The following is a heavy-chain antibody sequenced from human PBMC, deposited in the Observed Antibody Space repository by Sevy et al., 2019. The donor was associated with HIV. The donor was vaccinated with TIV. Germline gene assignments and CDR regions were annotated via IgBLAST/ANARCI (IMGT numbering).Heavy chain of an antibody. D-gene: IGHD6-13*01. CDR3: ERAIATPDSF. V-gene: IGHV3-7*01. J-gene: IGHJ4*02. CDR2: INQDASVT. CDR1: GFSFNRYW. Sequence: GGSLRLSCVASGFSFNRYWMLWVRQAPGKGLEWVANINQDASVTYYADSVKGRFTISRDNARNLVSLQMNILRVEDTALYYCERAIATPDSFWGQGTLVTVSS.